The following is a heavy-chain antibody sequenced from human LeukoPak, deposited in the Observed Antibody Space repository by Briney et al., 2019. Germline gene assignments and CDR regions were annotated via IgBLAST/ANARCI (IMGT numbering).Heavy chain of an antibody. V-gene: IGHV1-3*01. CDR1: GYTFTSYA. D-gene: IGHD3-3*01. J-gene: IGHJ5*02. CDR2: NNAGNGNT. CDR3: ARSGVKVLRFLEWSPKAWFDP. Sequence: ASVKVSCKASGYTFTSYAMHWVRQAPGQRLEWMGWNNAGNGNTKYSQKFQGRVTITRDTSASTAYMELSSLRSEDTAVYYCARSGVKVLRFLEWSPKAWFDPWGQGTLVTVSS.